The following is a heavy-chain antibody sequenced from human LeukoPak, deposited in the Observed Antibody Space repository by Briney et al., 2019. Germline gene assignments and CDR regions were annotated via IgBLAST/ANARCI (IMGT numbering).Heavy chain of an antibody. CDR2: ISSSGSTI. J-gene: IGHJ4*02. CDR1: GFTFSDYY. Sequence: PGGSLRLSCAASGFTFSDYYMSWIRQAPGKGLEWVSYISSSGSTIYYADSVKGRFTISRDNDKNSLYLQMNSLRAEDTAVYYCAARWIQLWLLVWGQGTLVTVSS. V-gene: IGHV3-11*01. CDR3: AARWIQLWLLV. D-gene: IGHD5-18*01.